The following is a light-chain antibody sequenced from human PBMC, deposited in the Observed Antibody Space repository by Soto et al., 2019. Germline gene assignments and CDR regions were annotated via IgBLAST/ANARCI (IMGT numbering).Light chain of an antibody. CDR2: GNT. CDR3: QSYDNSLSVVV. J-gene: IGLJ2*01. Sequence: QAVVTQPPSVSGAPGQRVTISCTGSSSNIGADSDVHWYQQLPGAAPKLLIIGNTHRPSGVPDRFSGYKSGSSGSLAITGLQAEDEADYYCQSYDNSLSVVVFGGGTKLTVL. V-gene: IGLV1-40*01. CDR1: SSNIGADSD.